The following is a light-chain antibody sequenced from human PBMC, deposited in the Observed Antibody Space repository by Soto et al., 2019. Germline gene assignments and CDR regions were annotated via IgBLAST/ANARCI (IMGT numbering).Light chain of an antibody. V-gene: IGLV1-36*01. CDR3: AAWGDSLGVV. J-gene: IGLJ2*01. CDR1: SSNIGNNA. Sequence: QSVLTQPPSVSEAPRQRVTISCSGSSSNIGNNAVNWYQQLPGKAPKLLIYYDDLLPSGVSDRFSGSKSGTSASLAISGLQSEDEADYYCAAWGDSLGVVFGGGTKLTVL. CDR2: YDD.